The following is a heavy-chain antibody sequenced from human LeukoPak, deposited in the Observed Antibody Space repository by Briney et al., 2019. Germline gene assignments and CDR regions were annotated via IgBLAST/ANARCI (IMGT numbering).Heavy chain of an antibody. J-gene: IGHJ4*02. CDR2: ISSSGNTI. CDR3: ARAPWTVYPI. Sequence: PGGSLRLSCAASGFTFNRNEMNWARQAPGKGLEWVSYISSSGNTISYADSVKGRFTISRDNAKNSLYLQMNSLRADDTALYYCARAPWTVYPIWGQGTLVTVSS. D-gene: IGHD2-8*01. CDR1: GFTFNRNE. V-gene: IGHV3-48*03.